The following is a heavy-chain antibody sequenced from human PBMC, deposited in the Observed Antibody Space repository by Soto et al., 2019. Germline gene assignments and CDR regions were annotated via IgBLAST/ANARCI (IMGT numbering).Heavy chain of an antibody. CDR2: MNPNSGNT. J-gene: IGHJ5*02. Sequence: SVKVSCKASGDTFTSYDINWVRQATGQGLEWMGWMNPNSGNTGYAQKFQGRGTMTRNTSISTAYMELSSLRSEDTAVYYFSSGTSYYDILPGYNWFDPWGQGTLVTVSS. V-gene: IGHV1-8*01. CDR3: SSGTSYYDILPGYNWFDP. D-gene: IGHD3-9*01. CDR1: GDTFTSYD.